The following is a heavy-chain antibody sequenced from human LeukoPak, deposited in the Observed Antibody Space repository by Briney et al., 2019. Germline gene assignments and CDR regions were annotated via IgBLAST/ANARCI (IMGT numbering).Heavy chain of an antibody. V-gene: IGHV1-69*13. CDR1: GGTFSSYA. CDR2: IIPIFGTA. D-gene: IGHD5-12*01. J-gene: IGHJ4*02. Sequence: GASVKVSCKASGGTFSSYAISWVRQAPGQGLEWMGGIIPIFGTANYAQKFKGRVTITADESTSTAYMELSSLRSKDTAVYYCASQTWIDQYYFDYWGQGTLVTVSS. CDR3: ASQTWIDQYYFDY.